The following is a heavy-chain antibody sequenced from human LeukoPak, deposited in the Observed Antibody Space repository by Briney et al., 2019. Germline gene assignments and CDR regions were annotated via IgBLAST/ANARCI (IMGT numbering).Heavy chain of an antibody. J-gene: IGHJ1*01. V-gene: IGHV4-59*12. CDR1: AGSISSYY. CDR3: ARGGRRPIQYFQH. CDR2: MYYSGST. Sequence: SETLSLTCTVSAGSISSYYWSWIRQPPGKGLEWIGYMYYSGSTNYNPSLKSRVTISVDTSKNQFSLKLSSVTAADTAVYYCARGGRRPIQYFQHWGQGTLVTVSS. D-gene: IGHD3-16*01.